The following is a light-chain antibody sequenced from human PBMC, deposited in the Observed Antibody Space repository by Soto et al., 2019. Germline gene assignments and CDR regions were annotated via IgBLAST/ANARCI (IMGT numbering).Light chain of an antibody. CDR1: SSDVGSYNL. Sequence: QSALTQPASVSGSPGQSITISCTGTSSDVGSYNLVSWYQQHPGKAPKLMIYEVSKRPSGVSNRFSGSKSGNTASLTISGLQAEDEADYYCCSYAGSSYVFGTVTKLPVL. CDR3: CSYAGSSYV. V-gene: IGLV2-23*02. J-gene: IGLJ1*01. CDR2: EVS.